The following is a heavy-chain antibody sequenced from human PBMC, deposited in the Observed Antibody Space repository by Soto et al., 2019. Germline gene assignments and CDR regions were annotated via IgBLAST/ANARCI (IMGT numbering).Heavy chain of an antibody. J-gene: IGHJ5*01. D-gene: IGHD1-26*01. CDR2: IIPLFGTT. CDR1: GGTFNSSG. V-gene: IGHV1-69*01. CDR3: ARARGTSGYNWFDS. Sequence: QVQLVQSGAELKKPGSSVKVSCKASGGTFNSSGISWVRQAPGQGIEWMGGIIPLFGTTNYAQRFKGRVTVTADESTSTVYMHLSSLRFEDTAMYYCARARGTSGYNWFDSWGQGTLVTVSS.